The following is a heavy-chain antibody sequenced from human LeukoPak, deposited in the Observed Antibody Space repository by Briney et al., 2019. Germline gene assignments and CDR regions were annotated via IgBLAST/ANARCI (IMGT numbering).Heavy chain of an antibody. CDR3: ARAVSGYYYSLDY. D-gene: IGHD3-22*01. V-gene: IGHV4-59*01. CDR1: GGSISYYY. CDR2: IHYSGTT. J-gene: IGHJ4*02. Sequence: SETLSLTCIVSGGSISYYYWSWIRQSPAKGLEWIGHIHYSGTTNYNPSLKSRVTISVDTSKNQFSLELNSVAAADTAVYYCARAVSGYYYSLDYWGQGTLVTVSS.